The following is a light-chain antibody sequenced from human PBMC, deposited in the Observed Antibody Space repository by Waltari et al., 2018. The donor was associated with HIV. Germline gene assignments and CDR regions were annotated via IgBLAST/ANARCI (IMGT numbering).Light chain of an antibody. J-gene: IGLJ2*01. CDR3: CSYAGSYTFVV. CDR2: DVS. V-gene: IGLV2-11*01. Sequence: QSALTQPRSVSGSPGQSVTISCTGTSSDVGGYNYLSWYHQHPGKAPQLMIYDVSKRPSGVPDRFSGSKSGNTASLTISGLQAEDEADYYCCSYAGSYTFVVFGGGTKLTVL. CDR1: SSDVGGYNY.